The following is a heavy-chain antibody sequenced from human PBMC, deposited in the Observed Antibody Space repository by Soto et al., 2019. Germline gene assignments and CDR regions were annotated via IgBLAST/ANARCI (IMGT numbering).Heavy chain of an antibody. D-gene: IGHD3-3*01. CDR1: GGSFSGYY. J-gene: IGHJ6*02. CDR3: GRNSYDFWSGYYLSGMDV. CDR2: INHSGST. Sequence: QVQLQQWGAGLLKPSETLSLTCAVYGGSFSGYYWSWIRQPPGKGLEWIGEINHSGSTNYNPSLKSPVHKSADTTKNHYSLKLSSVTAADSAVYYCGRNSYDFWSGYYLSGMDVWGHGTTVTVFS. V-gene: IGHV4-34*01.